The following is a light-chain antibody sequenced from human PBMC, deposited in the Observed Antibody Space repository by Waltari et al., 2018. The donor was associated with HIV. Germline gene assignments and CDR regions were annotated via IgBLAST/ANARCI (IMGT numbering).Light chain of an antibody. CDR2: YDS. CDR1: NIESIS. J-gene: IGLJ2*01. Sequence: SYVLTQPPSVSLAPGKTATIPCRGNNIESISVHGYHQKPGQAPVLVLDYDSDRPSGIPERFSGSNSGNTATLTISRVEAGDEADYYCQVWDNNSEHPGVVFGGGTKLTVL. V-gene: IGLV3-21*04. CDR3: QVWDNNSEHPGVV.